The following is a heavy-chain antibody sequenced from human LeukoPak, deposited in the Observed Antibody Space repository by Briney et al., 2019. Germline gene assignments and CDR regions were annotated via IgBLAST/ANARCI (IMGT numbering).Heavy chain of an antibody. Sequence: GGSLRLSCAASGFTFSSYSMNWVRQAPGKGLEWVSSISSSSSYIYYADSVKGRFTISRDNAKNSLYLQMNSLRAEDTAVYYCANRGHYYDSSGYYYVSYFDYWGQGTLVTVST. D-gene: IGHD3-22*01. CDR2: ISSSSSYI. J-gene: IGHJ4*02. CDR1: GFTFSSYS. CDR3: ANRGHYYDSSGYYYVSYFDY. V-gene: IGHV3-21*04.